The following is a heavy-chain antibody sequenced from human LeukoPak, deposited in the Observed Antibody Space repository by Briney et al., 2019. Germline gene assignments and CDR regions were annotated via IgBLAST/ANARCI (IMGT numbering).Heavy chain of an antibody. J-gene: IGHJ3*02. Sequence: GGSLRLSCAASGFTFSTYATSWVRQAPGKGLEWVSAISVSAGSTYYADSVKGRFTISRDNSKNTLYLQMNSLRAEDTAMYYCARVSGSINYYCGAFDIWGQGTMVTVSS. CDR3: ARVSGSINYYCGAFDI. CDR2: ISVSAGST. CDR1: GFTFSTYA. D-gene: IGHD2-21*01. V-gene: IGHV3-23*01.